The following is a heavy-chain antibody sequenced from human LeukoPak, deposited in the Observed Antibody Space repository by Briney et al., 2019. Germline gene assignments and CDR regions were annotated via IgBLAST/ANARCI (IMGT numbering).Heavy chain of an antibody. CDR3: ARSTAYGDYDY. J-gene: IGHJ4*02. CDR2: INPNSGGT. V-gene: IGHV1-2*04. CDR1: GGTFSSYA. Sequence: ASVKVSCKASGGTFSSYAISWVRQAPGQGLEWMGWINPNSGGTNYAQKFQGWVTMTRDTSISTAYMELSRLRSDDTAVYYCARSTAYGDYDYWGQGTLVTVSS. D-gene: IGHD4-17*01.